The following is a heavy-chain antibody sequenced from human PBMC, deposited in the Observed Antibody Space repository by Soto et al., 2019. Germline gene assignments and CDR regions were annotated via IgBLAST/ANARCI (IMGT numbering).Heavy chain of an antibody. V-gene: IGHV3-23*01. Sequence: GGSLRLSCAASGFTFSSYAMSWVRQAPGKGLEWVSAISGSGGSTYYADSVKGRFTISRDNSKNTLYLQMNSLRAEDTAVYYCAKHRLLWFGECSMDVWGKGTTVTVSS. CDR3: AKHRLLWFGECSMDV. J-gene: IGHJ6*03. CDR2: ISGSGGST. CDR1: GFTFSSYA. D-gene: IGHD3-10*01.